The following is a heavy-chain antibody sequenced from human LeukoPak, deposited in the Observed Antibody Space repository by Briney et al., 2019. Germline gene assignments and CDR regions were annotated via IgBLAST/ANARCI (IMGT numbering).Heavy chain of an antibody. J-gene: IGHJ4*02. CDR2: ISSDGGRK. Sequence: GGALRLSCAASKVAFSHDGMQGVGQAPGQGLGWGAVISSDGGRKIYADCVKGGVTLSRENSIKTVDLQRRSLRAEDTAVYYCVKEYHSTGSGAYFDHWGQGTLVTASS. D-gene: IGHD1-1*01. CDR3: VKEYHSTGSGAYFDH. V-gene: IGHV3-30*18. CDR1: KVAFSHDG.